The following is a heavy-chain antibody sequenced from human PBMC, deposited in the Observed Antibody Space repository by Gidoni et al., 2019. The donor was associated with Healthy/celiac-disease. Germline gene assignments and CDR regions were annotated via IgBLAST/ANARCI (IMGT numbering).Heavy chain of an antibody. CDR1: GFTFSSYS. Sequence: EVQLLESGGGLVQPGGSLRLSCAASGFTFSSYSMSGVRQAPGKGLEWVSAISVSGGSTYYADSVKGRFTISRDNSKNTLYLQMNSLRAEDTAVYYCAKDQGFGESYYYYYGMDVWGQGTTVTVSS. CDR2: ISVSGGST. CDR3: AKDQGFGESYYYYYGMDV. J-gene: IGHJ6*02. V-gene: IGHV3-23*01. D-gene: IGHD3-10*01.